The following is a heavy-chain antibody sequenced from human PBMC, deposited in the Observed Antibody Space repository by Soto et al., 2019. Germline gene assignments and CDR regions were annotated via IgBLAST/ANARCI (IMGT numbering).Heavy chain of an antibody. CDR3: ASLLRYSSSWYVYY. V-gene: IGHV1-18*01. D-gene: IGHD6-13*01. Sequence: GASVKVSCKASGYTFTSYGISWVRQAPGQGLEWMGWISAYNGNTNYAQKLQGRVTMTTDTSTSTAYMELRSLRSDDTAVYYCASLLRYSSSWYVYYWGQGTLVTVSS. CDR2: ISAYNGNT. CDR1: GYTFTSYG. J-gene: IGHJ4*02.